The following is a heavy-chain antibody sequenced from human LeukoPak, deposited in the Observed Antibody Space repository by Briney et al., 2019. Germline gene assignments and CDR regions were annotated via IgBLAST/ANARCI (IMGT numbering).Heavy chain of an antibody. V-gene: IGHV4-59*01. CDR1: GGSISSYH. J-gene: IGHJ6*02. D-gene: IGHD3-3*01. CDR2: IYYTGST. Sequence: SETLSLTCTVSGGSISSYHWSWIRQPPGKGLEWIGHIYYTGSTNYNPSLKSRVTISLDTSKNQFSLKLSSVTSADTAVYYCTRSLGVVIHGGMDVWGQGTTVTVSS. CDR3: TRSLGVVIHGGMDV.